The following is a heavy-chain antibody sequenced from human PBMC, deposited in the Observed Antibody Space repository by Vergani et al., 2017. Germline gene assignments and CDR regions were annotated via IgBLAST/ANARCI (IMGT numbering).Heavy chain of an antibody. V-gene: IGHV1-69*12. D-gene: IGHD5-12*01. J-gene: IGHJ5*02. CDR3: ARVSPLYSRYSNWFDP. CDR2: IIPIVGTA. CDR1: GVTFSSYA. Sequence: QVQLVQSGAEVKKPGSSVKVSCKASGVTFSSYAISWVRQAPGQGLEWMGGIIPIVGTANYAQKFQGRVTITADESTSPAYMELSSLRSEDTAVYYCARVSPLYSRYSNWFDPWGQGTLVTVSS.